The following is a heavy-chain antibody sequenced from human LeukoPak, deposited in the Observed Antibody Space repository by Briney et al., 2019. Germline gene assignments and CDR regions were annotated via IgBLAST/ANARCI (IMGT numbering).Heavy chain of an antibody. CDR3: AREVVVAATAYYYYYMDV. J-gene: IGHJ6*03. CDR1: GYNFTRYS. V-gene: IGHV7-4-1*02. CDR2: INTNTGNP. Sequence: GASVKVSCKASGYNFTRYSMNWVRQAPGRGLEWMGWINTNTGNPTYAQGFTGRFVFSLDTSVSTAYLQISSLKAEDTAVYYCAREVVVAATAYYYYYMDVWGKGTTVTVSS. D-gene: IGHD2-15*01.